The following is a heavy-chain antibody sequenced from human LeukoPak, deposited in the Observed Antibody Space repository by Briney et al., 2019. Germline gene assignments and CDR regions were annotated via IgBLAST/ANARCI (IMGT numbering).Heavy chain of an antibody. CDR2: INAGNGNT. Sequence: ASVKVSCKASGYTFTSYAMHWVRQAPGQRLEWMGWINAGNGNTKYSQKFLGRVTITRDTSASTAYMELSSLRSEDTAVYYCARDKAERGYDTPTFDYWGQGTLVTVSS. D-gene: IGHD5-12*01. J-gene: IGHJ4*02. V-gene: IGHV1-3*01. CDR3: ARDKAERGYDTPTFDY. CDR1: GYTFTSYA.